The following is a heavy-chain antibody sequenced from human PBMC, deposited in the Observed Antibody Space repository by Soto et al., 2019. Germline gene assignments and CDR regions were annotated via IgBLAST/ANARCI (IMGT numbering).Heavy chain of an antibody. D-gene: IGHD3-10*01. CDR1: GYTFTSYD. CDR3: ARGYNFYGSGSYYENFDY. V-gene: IGHV1-8*01. J-gene: IGHJ4*02. CDR2: MNPNSGNT. Sequence: AASVKVSCKASGYTFTSYDINWVRQATGRGLEWMGWMNPNSGNTGYAQKFQGRVTMTRNTSISTAYMELSSLRSEDTAVYYCARGYNFYGSGSYYENFDYWGQGTLVTVYS.